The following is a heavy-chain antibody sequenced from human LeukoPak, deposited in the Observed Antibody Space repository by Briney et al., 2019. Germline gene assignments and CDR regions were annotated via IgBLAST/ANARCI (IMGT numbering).Heavy chain of an antibody. CDR3: VREARAYHYTYFDY. CDR1: GFTLGNHD. V-gene: IGHV3-13*01. Sequence: PGGSLRLSCTASGFTLGNHDVHWVRQTTGEGLEWVAAISSGFHTFYAASVKGRFTVSRDDAKNSLYLQMNSLRAGDTALYYCVREARAYHYTYFDYWGQGTLVTVSS. D-gene: IGHD4-11*01. CDR2: ISSGFHT. J-gene: IGHJ4*02.